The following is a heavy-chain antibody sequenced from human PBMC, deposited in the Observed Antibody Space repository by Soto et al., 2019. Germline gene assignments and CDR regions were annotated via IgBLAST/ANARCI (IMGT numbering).Heavy chain of an antibody. V-gene: IGHV1-2*04. J-gene: IGHJ3*02. Sequence: ASVKVSCKASGYTFTGYYMHWVRQAPGQGLEWMGWINPNSGGTNYAQKFQGWVTMTRDTSISTAYMELSRLRSDDTAVYYCARGSYYDSSGYFFDAFDIWGQGTMVTVSS. D-gene: IGHD3-22*01. CDR3: ARGSYYDSSGYFFDAFDI. CDR2: INPNSGGT. CDR1: GYTFTGYY.